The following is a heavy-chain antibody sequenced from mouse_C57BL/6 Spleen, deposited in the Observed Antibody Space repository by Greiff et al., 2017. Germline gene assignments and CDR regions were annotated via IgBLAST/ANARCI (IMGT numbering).Heavy chain of an antibody. J-gene: IGHJ2*01. CDR2: IYPGSGNT. D-gene: IGHD4-1*01. Sequence: VQLQESGAELVRPGASVKLSCKASGYTFTDYYINWVKQRPGQGLEWIARIYPGSGNTYYNEKFKGKATLTAEKSSSTAYMQLSSLTSEDSAVYFCARWVNWDYFDYWGQGTTLTVSS. CDR3: ARWVNWDYFDY. V-gene: IGHV1-76*01. CDR1: GYTFTDYY.